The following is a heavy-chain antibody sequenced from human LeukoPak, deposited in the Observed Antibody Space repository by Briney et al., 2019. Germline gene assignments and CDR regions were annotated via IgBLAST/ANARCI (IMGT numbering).Heavy chain of an antibody. CDR1: GYTFTDYY. D-gene: IGHD3-22*01. CDR2: ISAYNGNT. Sequence: ASVKVSCKASGYTFTDYYMHWVRQAPGQGLEWMGWISAYNGNTNYAQKFQGRVTMTTDTSTNTAYMELRSLRSDDTAVYYCARGSTARYYYDSSGYYRGAVDYWGQGTLVTISS. CDR3: ARGSTARYYYDSSGYYRGAVDY. J-gene: IGHJ4*02. V-gene: IGHV1-18*04.